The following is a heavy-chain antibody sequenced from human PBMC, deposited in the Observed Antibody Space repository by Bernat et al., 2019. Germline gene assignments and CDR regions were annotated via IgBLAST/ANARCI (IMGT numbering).Heavy chain of an antibody. V-gene: IGHV3-66*01. CDR1: GFTVSSNY. CDR3: ARILTLAAAGTGLYYGMDV. D-gene: IGHD6-13*01. J-gene: IGHJ6*02. Sequence: EVQLVESGGGLVQPGGSLRLSCAASGFTVSSNYMSWVRQAPGKGLEWVSVIYSGGSTYYADALKGRFTISRDNSKNTLYLQMNSLRAEDTAVYYCARILTLAAAGTGLYYGMDVWGQGTTVTVSS. CDR2: IYSGGST.